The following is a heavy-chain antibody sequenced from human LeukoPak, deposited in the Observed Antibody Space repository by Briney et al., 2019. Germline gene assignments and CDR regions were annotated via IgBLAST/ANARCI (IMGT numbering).Heavy chain of an antibody. V-gene: IGHV4-59*01. CDR3: ARDSSSWYGVYYGMDV. CDR1: GGSISSYY. J-gene: IGHJ6*02. CDR2: IYYSGST. Sequence: SETLSLTCTVSGGSISSYYWSWIRQPPGKGLEWIGYIYYSGSTNYNPSLKSRVTISVDTSKNQFSLKLSSVTAADTAVYYCARDSSSWYGVYYGMDVWGQGTTVTVSS. D-gene: IGHD6-13*01.